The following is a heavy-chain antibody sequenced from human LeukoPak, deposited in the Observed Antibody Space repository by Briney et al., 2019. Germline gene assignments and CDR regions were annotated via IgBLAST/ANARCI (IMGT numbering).Heavy chain of an antibody. CDR2: IYYTGST. CDR3: ARSWGYDFWSGNLLDY. Sequence: PSETLSLTCAVYGGSFSGYYWSWIRQPPGKGLEWVGSIYYTGSTYQNPSLKSRVTVSLDMSKNQFSLGLSSVTAADTAVYHCARSWGYDFWSGNLLDYWGQGILVTVSS. V-gene: IGHV4-34*01. D-gene: IGHD3-3*01. CDR1: GGSFSGYY. J-gene: IGHJ4*02.